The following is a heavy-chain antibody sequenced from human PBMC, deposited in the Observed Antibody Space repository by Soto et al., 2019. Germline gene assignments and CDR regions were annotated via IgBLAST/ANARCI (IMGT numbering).Heavy chain of an antibody. J-gene: IGHJ4*02. D-gene: IGHD1-26*01. V-gene: IGHV5-51*01. CDR2: IYPGDSDT. Sequence: PGESLKISCQGSGYSFASHWVAWVRQMPEKGLEWIGTIYPGDSDTKYSSAFRGHVTISADTSVSTAYLQWRSLEATDSAIYYCARYSGSYWHYLDLWGQGTLVTVSS. CDR3: ARYSGSYWHYLDL. CDR1: GYSFASHW.